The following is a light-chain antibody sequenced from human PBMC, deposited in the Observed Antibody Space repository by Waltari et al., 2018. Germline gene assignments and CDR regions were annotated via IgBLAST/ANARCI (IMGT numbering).Light chain of an antibody. CDR2: DAS. CDR1: ENLQKC. Sequence: EGSENLQKCLNWDQQKPGKAPKLLIYDASNLQTGVPSRCSGRGSGTDFTLTISSLQPEDIATYYCQQYDNLPPLTFGGGTKVERK. CDR3: QQYDNLPPLT. V-gene: IGKV1-33*01. J-gene: IGKJ4*01.